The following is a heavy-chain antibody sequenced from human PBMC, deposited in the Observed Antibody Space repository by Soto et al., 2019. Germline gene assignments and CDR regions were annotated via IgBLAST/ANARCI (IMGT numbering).Heavy chain of an antibody. Sequence: GGSLRLSCAASGFTFSSYAMHWVRQAPSKGLEWVAVISYDGSNKYYADSVKGRFTISRDNSKNTLYLQMNSLRAEDTAVYYCARDNTRYSSGWYGDYYGMDVWGQGTTVTVSS. D-gene: IGHD6-19*01. V-gene: IGHV3-30*04. CDR2: ISYDGSNK. J-gene: IGHJ6*02. CDR3: ARDNTRYSSGWYGDYYGMDV. CDR1: GFTFSSYA.